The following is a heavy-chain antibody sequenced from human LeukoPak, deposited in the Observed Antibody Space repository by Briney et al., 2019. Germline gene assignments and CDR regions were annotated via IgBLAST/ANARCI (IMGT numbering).Heavy chain of an antibody. D-gene: IGHD2-15*01. Sequence: ASVKVSCKASGYTFTSYYMHWVQQAHGQGLEWMGIINPSGGSTSYAQKFQGRVTMTRDTSTSTVYMELSSLRSEDTAVYYCARVGRSPRAFDIWGQGTMVTVSS. J-gene: IGHJ3*02. V-gene: IGHV1-46*01. CDR1: GYTFTSYY. CDR2: INPSGGST. CDR3: ARVGRSPRAFDI.